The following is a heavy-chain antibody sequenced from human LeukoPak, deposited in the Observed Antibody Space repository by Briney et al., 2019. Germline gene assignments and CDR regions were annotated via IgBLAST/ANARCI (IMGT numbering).Heavy chain of an antibody. CDR2: ISYDGSNK. V-gene: IGHV3-30*04. J-gene: IGHJ6*03. Sequence: GGSLRLSCAASGFTFSSYAMHWVRQAPGKGLEWVAVISYDGSNKYYADSVKGRLTISRDNSKNTLYLQMNSLRAEDTAVYYCARDYSNYYYYYMGVWGKGTTVTVSS. CDR1: GFTFSSYA. D-gene: IGHD4-11*01. CDR3: ARDYSNYYYYYMGV.